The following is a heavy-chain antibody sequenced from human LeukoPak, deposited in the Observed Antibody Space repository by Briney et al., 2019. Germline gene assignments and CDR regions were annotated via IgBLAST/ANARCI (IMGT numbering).Heavy chain of an antibody. J-gene: IGHJ4*02. CDR2: INHSGST. V-gene: IGHV4-34*01. CDR3: ARTRWLQSLFDY. CDR1: GVSFSGYY. D-gene: IGHD5-24*01. Sequence: SETLSLTCVVYGVSFSGYYWSWIRQPPGKGLEWIGEINHSGSTNYNPSLKSRVTISVDTSKNQLSLKLRSVTAADTAVYYCARTRWLQSLFDYWGQGTLVTVSS.